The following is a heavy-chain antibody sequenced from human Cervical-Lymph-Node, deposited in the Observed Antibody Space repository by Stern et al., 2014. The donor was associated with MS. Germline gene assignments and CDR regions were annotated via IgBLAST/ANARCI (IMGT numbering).Heavy chain of an antibody. CDR1: GASVGGGDWY. J-gene: IGHJ3*02. Sequence: QVQLVESGPGLVKPSQTLSLACAVSGASVGGGDWYWSWIRQPAGKGLEWLGHIYYSGTTYYKPSLKSRLIISLDTSKNQFSLNLTSVTAADTAVYYCAGAIGKYELLESFDMWGQGTMVTVSS. D-gene: IGHD1-1*01. CDR3: AGAIGKYELLESFDM. V-gene: IGHV4-30-4*01. CDR2: IYYSGTT.